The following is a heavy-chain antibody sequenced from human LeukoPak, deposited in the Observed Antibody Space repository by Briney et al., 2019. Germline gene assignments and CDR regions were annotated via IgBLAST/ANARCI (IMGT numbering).Heavy chain of an antibody. D-gene: IGHD5-12*01. Sequence: PGGSLRLSCAASGFTFSSYSMNWVRQAPGKGLEWVPSISTTSFYIYYADSVKGRFTISRDNAKNSLYLQMNSLRAEDTAVYYCARSEGVPHSGYDPYYFDYWGQGTLVTVSS. CDR3: ARSEGVPHSGYDPYYFDY. CDR1: GFTFSSYS. CDR2: ISTTSFYI. V-gene: IGHV3-21*01. J-gene: IGHJ4*02.